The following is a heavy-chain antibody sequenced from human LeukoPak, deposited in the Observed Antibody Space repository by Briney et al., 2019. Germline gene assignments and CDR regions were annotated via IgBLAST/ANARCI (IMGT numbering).Heavy chain of an antibody. CDR1: GFTFSSYG. CDR2: IRYDGGNK. J-gene: IGHJ6*03. CDR3: AKVGSGAYYYYYYMDV. V-gene: IGHV3-30*02. D-gene: IGHD5-12*01. Sequence: GGSLRLSCAASGFTFSSYGMHWVRQAPGKGLEWVAFIRYDGGNKYYADSVKGRFTISRDNSKNTLYLQMTSLRAEDTAVYYCAKVGSGAYYYYYYMDVWGKGTTVTVSS.